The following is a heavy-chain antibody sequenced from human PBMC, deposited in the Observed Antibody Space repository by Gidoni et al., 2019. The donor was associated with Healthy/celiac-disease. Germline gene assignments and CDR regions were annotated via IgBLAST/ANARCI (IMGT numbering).Heavy chain of an antibody. J-gene: IGHJ4*02. CDR2: ISGSGGST. D-gene: IGHD1-26*01. V-gene: IGHV3-23*01. CDR1: GFTFSSYA. Sequence: EVQLLESGGGLVQPGGSLRLACAASGFTFSSYAMSWVRHAPGKGLGWVSAISGSGGSTYYADSVKGRFTISRDNSKNTLYLQMNSLRAEDTAVYYCAKTELGGYFDYWGQGTLVTVSS. CDR3: AKTELGGYFDY.